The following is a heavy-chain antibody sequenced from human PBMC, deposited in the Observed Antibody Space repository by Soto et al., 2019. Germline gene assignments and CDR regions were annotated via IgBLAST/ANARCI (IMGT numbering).Heavy chain of an antibody. J-gene: IGHJ4*02. CDR2: LSGGGSTT. V-gene: IGHV3-23*01. Sequence: EVQLLESGGGFVQPGESLRLSCAASGFTFSLSAMSWVRQAPGRARDWVSSLSGGGSTTDYADSVKGRFTISRDNSKNTVHLQMNSLRAEDTAVYYCAKGPEYDILTGCDYWGQGALVTVSS. CDR1: GFTFSLSA. CDR3: AKGPEYDILTGCDY. D-gene: IGHD3-9*01.